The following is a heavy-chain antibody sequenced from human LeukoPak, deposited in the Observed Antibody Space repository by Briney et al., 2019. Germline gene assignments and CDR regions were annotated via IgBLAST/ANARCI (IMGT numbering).Heavy chain of an antibody. Sequence: SETLSLTCAVYGGSFSGYYWNWIRQPPGKGLEWIGEINHSGSTNYNPSLKSRVTISVDTSKNQFSLKLSSVTAADTAVYYCARGAWNYYYYYMDVWGKGTTVTVSS. CDR2: INHSGST. CDR3: ARGAWNYYYYYMDV. CDR1: GGSFSGYY. J-gene: IGHJ6*03. V-gene: IGHV4-34*01. D-gene: IGHD1-1*01.